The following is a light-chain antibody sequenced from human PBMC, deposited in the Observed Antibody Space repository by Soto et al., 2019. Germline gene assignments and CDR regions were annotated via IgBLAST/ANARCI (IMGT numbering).Light chain of an antibody. CDR1: QSVSSN. Sequence: KGMKQSPATLSVYTGERATLSCRASQSVSSNLAWYHQKAGQAPTFVIYVACAKATAIPPMFSGSGFRTEFTLTISSLLSEDFAVYFCQQHDIWTITSCQVTGLE. J-gene: IGKJ5*01. V-gene: IGKV3-15*01. CDR3: QQHDIWTIT. CDR2: VAC.